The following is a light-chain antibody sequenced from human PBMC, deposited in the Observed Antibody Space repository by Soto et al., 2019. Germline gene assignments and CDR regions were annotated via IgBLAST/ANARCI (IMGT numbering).Light chain of an antibody. CDR1: QSISNW. CDR3: QQYNSYS. CDR2: HAS. J-gene: IGKJ1*01. V-gene: IGKV1-5*01. Sequence: DIQMTPSPSTLPASVGDRVTITCRASQSISNWLAWYQQTPGTAPKVLIYHASNLQSGVPSRLSGSGSGTEFTLTISSLQPDDFATYYCQQYNSYSFGQGTKVDIK.